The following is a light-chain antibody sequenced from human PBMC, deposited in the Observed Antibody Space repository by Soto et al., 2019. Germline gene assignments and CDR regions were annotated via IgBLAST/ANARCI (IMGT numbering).Light chain of an antibody. J-gene: IGKJ4*01. CDR3: QQYNNWPPVT. CDR1: QSVSSN. CDR2: GAS. V-gene: IGKV3-15*01. Sequence: EIVMTQSPATLSVSPGERATLSCRASQSVSSNLAWYQQKPGQAPKLLIYGASTRVTGIPARFSGSGSGTEFTLTISSLQSEDFAVYYCQQYNNWPPVTFGGGTKVEIK.